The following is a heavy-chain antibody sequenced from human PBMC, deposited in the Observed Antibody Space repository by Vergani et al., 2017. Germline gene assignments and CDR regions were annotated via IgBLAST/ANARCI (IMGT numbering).Heavy chain of an antibody. V-gene: IGHV5-51*01. CDR2: IFPDDSDT. Sequence: EVQLVQSGAEVKKPGESLKISCRGVGYRFSSSWIGWVRQRPGKGLEWMGIIFPDDSDTRYSPSFQGQVTVSADKSISTVYLQWNSLKASDTAMYYCASRRTLQRVFDIWGQGTQVTVSS. D-gene: IGHD5-24*01. J-gene: IGHJ4*02. CDR1: GYRFSSSW. CDR3: ASRRTLQRVFDI.